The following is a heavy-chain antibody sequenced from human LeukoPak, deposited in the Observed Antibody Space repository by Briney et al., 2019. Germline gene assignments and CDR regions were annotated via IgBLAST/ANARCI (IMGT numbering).Heavy chain of an antibody. CDR1: GYTFTGYY. V-gene: IGHV1-18*04. D-gene: IGHD5-18*01. Sequence: ASVKVSCKASGYTFTGYYMHWVRQAPGQGLEWMGWISAYNGNTNYAQKLQGRVTMTTDTSTSTAYMELRSLRSDDTAVYYCARLDVDTAMVLRFDPWGQGTLVTVSS. CDR2: ISAYNGNT. CDR3: ARLDVDTAMVLRFDP. J-gene: IGHJ5*02.